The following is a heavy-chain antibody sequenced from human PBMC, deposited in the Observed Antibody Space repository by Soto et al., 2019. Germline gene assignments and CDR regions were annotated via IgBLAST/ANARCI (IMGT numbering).Heavy chain of an antibody. V-gene: IGHV3-30*18. D-gene: IGHD2-15*01. CDR1: GFTFSSYG. Sequence: QVQLVESGGGVVQPGRSLRLSCAASGFTFSSYGMHWVRQAPGTGLEWVAVISYDGSNKYYSDSVKGRFTISRDNSKHTLYLQKNSMRAEDTAVYYCAKGGDIVVVAASYYFDYWGQGTLVTVAS. CDR3: AKGGDIVVVAASYYFDY. CDR2: ISYDGSNK. J-gene: IGHJ4*02.